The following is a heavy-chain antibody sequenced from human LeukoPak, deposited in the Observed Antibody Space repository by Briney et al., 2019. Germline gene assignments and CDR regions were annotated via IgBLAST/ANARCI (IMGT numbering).Heavy chain of an antibody. V-gene: IGHV3-23*01. CDR1: GFTVSRNY. Sequence: GGSLRLSCAASGFTVSRNYMSWVRQAPGKGLEWVSVLSGSGGSTYYADSVKGRFTISRDNSKNTLYLQMKSLRAEDTAIYYCAKDSCGSNSCFWDYWGQGTLVTVSS. J-gene: IGHJ4*02. D-gene: IGHD2-2*01. CDR3: AKDSCGSNSCFWDY. CDR2: LSGSGGST.